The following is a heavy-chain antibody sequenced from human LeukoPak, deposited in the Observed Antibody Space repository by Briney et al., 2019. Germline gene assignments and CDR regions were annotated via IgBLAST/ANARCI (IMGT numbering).Heavy chain of an antibody. Sequence: GASVKVPCKASGYTFTSYDINWVRQATGQGLEWMGWMNPNSGNTGYAQKFQGRVTITRNTSISTAYMELSSLRSEDTAVYYCARDGYTNNYYYMDVWGKGTTVTVSS. CDR2: MNPNSGNT. V-gene: IGHV1-8*03. CDR3: ARDGYTNNYYYMDV. CDR1: GYTFTSYD. J-gene: IGHJ6*03. D-gene: IGHD5-24*01.